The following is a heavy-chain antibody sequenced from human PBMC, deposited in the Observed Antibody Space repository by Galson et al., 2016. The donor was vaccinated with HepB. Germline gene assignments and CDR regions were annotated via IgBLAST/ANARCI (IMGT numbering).Heavy chain of an antibody. Sequence: SLRLSCAASGFTFSNYAMTWVRRAPGKGLEWVSFMSGSGGTSYGADSVKGRFTISRDNNKNTVYLQMESLRAEDTAVYYCSNVETRMGGDFFDSWGQGTLGTVSS. D-gene: IGHD5-18*01. V-gene: IGHV3-23*01. CDR3: SNVETRMGGDFFDS. CDR1: GFTFSNYA. J-gene: IGHJ4*02. CDR2: MSGSGGTS.